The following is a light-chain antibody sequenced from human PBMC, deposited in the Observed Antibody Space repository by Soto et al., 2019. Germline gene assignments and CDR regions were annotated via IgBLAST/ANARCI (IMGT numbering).Light chain of an antibody. CDR1: QTISSW. Sequence: DIQMTQSPSTLSGSVGDRVTITCRASQTISSWLAWYQQKPGKAPKLLIYDASSLESGVPSRFSGSGSGTEFTLTISSLQPDDFVTYYCQQYNSYSFGQGTKVDI. CDR3: QQYNSYS. V-gene: IGKV1-5*01. CDR2: DAS. J-gene: IGKJ1*01.